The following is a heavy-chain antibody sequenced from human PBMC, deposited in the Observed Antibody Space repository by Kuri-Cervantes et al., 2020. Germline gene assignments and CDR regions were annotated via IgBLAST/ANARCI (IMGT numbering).Heavy chain of an antibody. Sequence: ASLKVSCNAAGDTFTGCYMHWVRQAPGQGLAWMGWINPNSGGTNYAQKFQGRVTMTRDTSISTAYMELSRLRSDDTAVYYCASSYPRIDYYDSSGYKYYFDYWGQGTLVTVSS. J-gene: IGHJ4*02. V-gene: IGHV1-2*02. D-gene: IGHD3-22*01. CDR3: ASSYPRIDYYDSSGYKYYFDY. CDR1: GDTFTGCY. CDR2: INPNSGGT.